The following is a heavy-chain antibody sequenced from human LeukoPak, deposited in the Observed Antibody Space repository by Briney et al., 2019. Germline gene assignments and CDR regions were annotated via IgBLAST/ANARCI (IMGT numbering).Heavy chain of an antibody. CDR1: GYTFTGYY. V-gene: IGHV1-2*02. CDR2: INPNSGGT. Sequence: GASVKVSCKASGYTFTGYYMHWVRRAPGQGLEWMGWINPNSGGTNYAQKFQGRVTMTRDTSISTAYMELSRLRSDDTAVYYCAREIRSLSTSCCAFDYWGQGTLVTVSS. D-gene: IGHD2-2*01. J-gene: IGHJ4*02. CDR3: AREIRSLSTSCCAFDY.